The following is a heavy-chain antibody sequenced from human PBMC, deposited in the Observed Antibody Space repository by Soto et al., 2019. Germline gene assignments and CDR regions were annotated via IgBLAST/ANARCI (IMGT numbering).Heavy chain of an antibody. V-gene: IGHV4-59*08. CDR3: ARSAGGDYQWRLDFDY. CDR2: IYYSGST. CDR1: GGSISSYY. Sequence: SETLSLTCTVSGGSISSYYWSWIRQPPGKGLEWIGYIYYSGSTNYNPSLKSRVTISVDTSKNQFSLKLSSVTAADTAVYYCARSAGGDYQWRLDFDYWGQGTLVTVPS. J-gene: IGHJ4*02. D-gene: IGHD2-21*01.